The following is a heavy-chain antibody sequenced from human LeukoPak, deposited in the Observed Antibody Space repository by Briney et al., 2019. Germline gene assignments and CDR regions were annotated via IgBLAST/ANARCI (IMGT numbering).Heavy chain of an antibody. D-gene: IGHD6-19*01. V-gene: IGHV3-30*02. J-gene: IGHJ4*02. CDR2: IRYDGSNK. CDR1: GFTFSSYG. CDR3: AKDPAVPYGIAVADTFDY. Sequence: PGGSLRLSCAASGFTFSSYGMHWVRQAPGKGLEWVAFIRYDGSNKYYADSVKGRFTISRDNSKNTLYLQMNSLRAEDTAVYYCAKDPAVPYGIAVADTFDYWGQGTLVTVSS.